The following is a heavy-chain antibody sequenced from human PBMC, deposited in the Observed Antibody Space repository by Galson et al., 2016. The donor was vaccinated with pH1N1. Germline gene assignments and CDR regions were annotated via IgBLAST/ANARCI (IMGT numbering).Heavy chain of an antibody. D-gene: IGHD1-26*01. CDR3: ARGDGSTPNNHHGVDV. CDR1: GGTFNKYA. J-gene: IGHJ6*02. CDR2: IIPIFRTT. Sequence: SVKVSCKASGGTFNKYAISWIRQAPGQGLEWMGGIIPIFRTTKYAQRFQGRVTITADEFTSVAYMELSSLRSEDTAVYYCARGDGSTPNNHHGVDVWGQGTTVIVSS. V-gene: IGHV1-69*13.